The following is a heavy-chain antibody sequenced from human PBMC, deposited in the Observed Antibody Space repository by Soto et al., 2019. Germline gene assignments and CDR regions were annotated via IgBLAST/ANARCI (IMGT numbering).Heavy chain of an antibody. CDR1: GFTFSSYG. Sequence: QVQLVESGGGVVQPGRSLRLSCAASGFTFSSYGMHWVRQAPGKGLEWVAVIWYDGSNKYYADSVKGRFTISRDNSKSTLYLQMNSLRAEDTAVYYCARDGVNYYGSGSYGDDAFDIWGQGTMVTVSS. CDR3: ARDGVNYYGSGSYGDDAFDI. D-gene: IGHD3-10*01. J-gene: IGHJ3*02. V-gene: IGHV3-33*01. CDR2: IWYDGSNK.